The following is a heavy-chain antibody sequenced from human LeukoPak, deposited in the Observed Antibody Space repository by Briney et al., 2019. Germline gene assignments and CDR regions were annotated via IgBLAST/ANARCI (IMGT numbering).Heavy chain of an antibody. CDR2: INHSGST. Sequence: TSETLSLTCAVYGGSFSGYYWSWIRQPPGKGLEWIGEINHSGSTNYNPSLKSRVTISVDTSKNQFSLKLSSVTAADTAVYYCARGYSLGAGVLSNYYYYYGMDVWGKGTTVTVSS. J-gene: IGHJ6*04. D-gene: IGHD1-26*01. CDR3: ARGYSLGAGVLSNYYYYYGMDV. CDR1: GGSFSGYY. V-gene: IGHV4-34*01.